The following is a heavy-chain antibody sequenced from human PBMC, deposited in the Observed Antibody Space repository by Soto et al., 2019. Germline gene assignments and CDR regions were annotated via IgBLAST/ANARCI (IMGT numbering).Heavy chain of an antibody. D-gene: IGHD3-16*01. V-gene: IGHV4-34*01. J-gene: IGHJ6*02. CDR2: INHSVST. CDR1: GGSFSGYY. CDR3: AILSSYYGMDV. Sequence: SETLSLTCAVYGGSFSGYYWSWIRQPPGKGLEWIGEINHSVSTYYNPSLKSRVTISVDTSKNQFSLKLSSVTAADTAVYYCAILSSYYGMDVWGQGTTVTVSS.